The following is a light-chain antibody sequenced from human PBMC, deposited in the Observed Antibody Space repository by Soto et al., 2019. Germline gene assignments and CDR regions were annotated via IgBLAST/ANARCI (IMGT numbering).Light chain of an antibody. J-gene: IGKJ5*01. CDR1: QSVSSSY. V-gene: IGKV3-20*01. Sequence: EIVLTQSPGTLSLSPGERATLSCRASQSVSSSYLAWYQQKPGQAPRLLIYGASSRATGIPDRFSGSGSGTDFTLTISRLEPEDFAVYYCQQYGSSPLVTSAQGTRLEIK. CDR3: QQYGSSPLVT. CDR2: GAS.